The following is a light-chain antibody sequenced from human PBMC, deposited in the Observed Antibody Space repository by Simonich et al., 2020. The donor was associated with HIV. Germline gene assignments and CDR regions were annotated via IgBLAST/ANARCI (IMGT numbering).Light chain of an antibody. J-gene: IGKJ1*01. CDR1: QSISSY. V-gene: IGKV1-5*03. CDR2: KAS. Sequence: DIQMTQSPSSLSASVGDRVTITCRASQSISSYLNWYQQKLGKAPKLLIYKASNLESGVPSRFSGSGSGTEFNLTISSLQPDDFATYYCQQYNGYSVMFGQGTKVEFK. CDR3: QQYNGYSVM.